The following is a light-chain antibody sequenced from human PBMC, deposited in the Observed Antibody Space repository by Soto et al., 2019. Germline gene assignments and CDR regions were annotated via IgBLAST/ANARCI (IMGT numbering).Light chain of an antibody. J-gene: IGKJ5*01. CDR2: GAS. CDR1: QSIRTD. V-gene: IGKV3-15*01. Sequence: EIVMTQSPATLSVSPGERVTLSCRASQSIRTDLAWYQHKPGQAPRLLMYGASTMATGTPARFSGSGSGTEFTPTISRPQSDDFADYYGHQYNNWPPITFGQGTRLEIK. CDR3: HQYNNWPPIT.